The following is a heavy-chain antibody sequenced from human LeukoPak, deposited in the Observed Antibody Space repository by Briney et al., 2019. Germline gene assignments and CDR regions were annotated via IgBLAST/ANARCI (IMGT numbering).Heavy chain of an antibody. J-gene: IGHJ4*02. CDR2: IHHGGSS. V-gene: IGHV4-4*02. CDR1: GGSISSDHW. CDR3: ASKLTAVAGYFDY. D-gene: IGHD6-19*01. Sequence: SGTLSLTCAVSGGSISSDHWWSWVRQPPGKGLEWIGEIHHGGSSNYNPSVRSRVTISVDKLKNQFSLKMSSVTAADTAVYYCASKLTAVAGYFDYWGQGNLVTVSS.